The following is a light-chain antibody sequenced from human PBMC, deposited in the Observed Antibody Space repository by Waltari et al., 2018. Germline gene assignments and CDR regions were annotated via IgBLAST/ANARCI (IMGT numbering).Light chain of an antibody. V-gene: IGKV1-33*01. Sequence: IHMTQVPSSPSASVGARVTITCQATQDIRNHLNWYQQKPGKAPKLLVYDASRLQSGVPSRFGGSRSGTYFTFTISSLQAEDAATYYCQQYDKLPLTFGGGTKVDI. CDR3: QQYDKLPLT. CDR2: DAS. CDR1: QDIRNH. J-gene: IGKJ4*01.